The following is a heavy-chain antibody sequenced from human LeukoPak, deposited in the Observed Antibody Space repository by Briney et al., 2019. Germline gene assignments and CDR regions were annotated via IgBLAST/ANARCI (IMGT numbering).Heavy chain of an antibody. Sequence: GGSLRLSCAASGFTFSSYSMNWVRQAPGKGLEWVSSISSSSSYIYYADSVKGRFTISRDNAKNSLYLQMNSLRAEDTAVYYCARESWWNGVRYDYWGQGTLVTVSS. CDR3: ARESWWNGVRYDY. J-gene: IGHJ4*02. V-gene: IGHV3-21*01. CDR2: ISSSSSYI. D-gene: IGHD2-8*02. CDR1: GFTFSSYS.